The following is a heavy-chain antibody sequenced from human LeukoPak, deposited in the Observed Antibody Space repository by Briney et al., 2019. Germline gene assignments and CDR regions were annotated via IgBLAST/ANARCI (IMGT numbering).Heavy chain of an antibody. Sequence: GGSLRLSCAASGFTFDDYAMHWVRQAPGKGLEWVSLISWDGGSTYYADSVKGRFTISRDNSKNSLYLQMNSLRAEDTALYYCAKGGGSSSSLTYYYYYMDVWGKGTTVTVSS. D-gene: IGHD6-6*01. V-gene: IGHV3-43D*03. J-gene: IGHJ6*03. CDR3: AKGGGSSSSLTYYYYYMDV. CDR1: GFTFDDYA. CDR2: ISWDGGST.